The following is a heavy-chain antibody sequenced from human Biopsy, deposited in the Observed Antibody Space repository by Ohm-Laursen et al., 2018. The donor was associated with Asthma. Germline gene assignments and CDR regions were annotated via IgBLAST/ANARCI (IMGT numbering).Heavy chain of an antibody. D-gene: IGHD4-17*01. Sequence: GSSVKVSCKLSGYSLTDLSMHWVRQAPGQGLEWMGGHDHEEGGTVNARRFQGRVTMTEDPSTDTAYMELSSLSSDDTAVYYCASDFPKDYVRYNFQFWGQGTLVTVSS. CDR1: GYSLTDLS. J-gene: IGHJ4*02. CDR3: ASDFPKDYVRYNFQF. V-gene: IGHV1-24*01. CDR2: HDHEEGGT.